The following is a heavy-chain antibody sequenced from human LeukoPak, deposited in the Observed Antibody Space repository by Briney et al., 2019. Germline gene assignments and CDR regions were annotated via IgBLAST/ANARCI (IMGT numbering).Heavy chain of an antibody. J-gene: IGHJ5*02. CDR3: ARGALVPASMIWFDP. CDR1: GGSLSNSY. V-gene: IGHV4-59*08. D-gene: IGHD2-2*01. Sequence: PSETLSLTCSVSGGSLSNSYWSWIRQPPGKGLEWIGYIYYSGSTNYRSSLKSRVTISLDTSKNQFSLKLRSVTAADTAVYYYARGALVPASMIWFDPWGQGTLVTVSS. CDR2: IYYSGST.